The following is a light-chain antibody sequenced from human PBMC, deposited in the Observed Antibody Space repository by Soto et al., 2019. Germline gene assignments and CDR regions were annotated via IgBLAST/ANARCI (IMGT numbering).Light chain of an antibody. J-gene: IGLJ2*01. Sequence: QSVLTQPPSASETPGQRATISCSGSSSNIGSNTVTWYQQLPGTAPKLLIYSNNQRPSGVPDRFSGSKSGTSASLAISGLQSEDEADYYCAAWDDSLNVVVFGGGTKLTVL. V-gene: IGLV1-44*01. CDR2: SNN. CDR1: SSNIGSNT. CDR3: AAWDDSLNVVV.